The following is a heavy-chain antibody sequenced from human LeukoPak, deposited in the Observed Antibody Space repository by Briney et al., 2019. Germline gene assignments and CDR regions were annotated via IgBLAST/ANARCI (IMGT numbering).Heavy chain of an antibody. D-gene: IGHD3-10*01. CDR2: IYYSGRT. J-gene: IGHJ4*02. CDR1: GGSIMSYY. V-gene: IGHV4-59*01. CDR3: AGDYDSGSYRFDY. Sequence: SETLSLTCTVSGGSIMSYYWSWIRHPPGKGLEWIGYIYYSGRTVYNPSLKSRLTVSLDTSKNQFSLKLSSVTAADTAVYYCAGDYDSGSYRFDYWGQGALVTVSS.